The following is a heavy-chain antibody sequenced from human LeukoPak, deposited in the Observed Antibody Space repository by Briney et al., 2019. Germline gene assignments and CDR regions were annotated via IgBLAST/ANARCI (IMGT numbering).Heavy chain of an antibody. Sequence: PGGSLRLSCAASGFTFSSYWMSWVRQAPGKGLEWVTNIKQDGSEKYYVDSVKGRFTISRDNAKNSLYLQMNSLRAEDTAVYYCAREWLGVFNWFNPWGQGTLVTVSS. CDR2: IKQDGSEK. D-gene: IGHD6-19*01. J-gene: IGHJ5*02. CDR1: GFTFSSYW. V-gene: IGHV3-7*01. CDR3: AREWLGVFNWFNP.